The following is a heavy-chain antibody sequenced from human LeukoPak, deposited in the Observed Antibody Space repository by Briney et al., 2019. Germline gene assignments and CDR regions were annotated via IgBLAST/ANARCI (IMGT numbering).Heavy chain of an antibody. CDR1: GFTFSSYW. J-gene: IGHJ4*02. CDR2: INSDGSST. Sequence: GGSLRLSCAASGFTFSSYWMHWVRHAPGKGLVWVSRINSDGSSTSYADSVKGRFTISRDNAKNTLYLQMNSLRAEDTAVYYCARAEYYYDSRGYVHFDYWGQGTLVTVSS. CDR3: ARAEYYYDSRGYVHFDY. D-gene: IGHD3-22*01. V-gene: IGHV3-74*01.